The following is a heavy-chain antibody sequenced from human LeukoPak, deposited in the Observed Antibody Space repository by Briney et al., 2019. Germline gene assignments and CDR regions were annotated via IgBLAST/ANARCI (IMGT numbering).Heavy chain of an antibody. D-gene: IGHD3-22*01. CDR2: IKQDGGEK. Sequence: GGSLRLSCAASGFTFSSYWMSWVRQAPGKGLEWVANIKQDGGEKYYVDSVKGRFTISRDNAKNSLYLQMNSLRAEDTAVYYCARERIYYYDSSGYYLDYWGQGTLVTVSS. J-gene: IGHJ4*02. V-gene: IGHV3-7*01. CDR1: GFTFSSYW. CDR3: ARERIYYYDSSGYYLDY.